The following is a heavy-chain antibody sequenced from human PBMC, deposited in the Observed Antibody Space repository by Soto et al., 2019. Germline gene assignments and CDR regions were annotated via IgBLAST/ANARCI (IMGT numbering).Heavy chain of an antibody. CDR3: ARHVTKYYFDY. D-gene: IGHD1-1*01. V-gene: IGHV4-59*04. Sequence: PSETLSLTCTVSGGSISSHYWSWIRQPPGKGLEWIGYIYYSGSTYYNPSLKSRVTISVDTSKNQFSLKLSSVTAADTAVYYCARHVTKYYFDYWGQGTLVTVSS. J-gene: IGHJ4*02. CDR1: GGSISSHY. CDR2: IYYSGST.